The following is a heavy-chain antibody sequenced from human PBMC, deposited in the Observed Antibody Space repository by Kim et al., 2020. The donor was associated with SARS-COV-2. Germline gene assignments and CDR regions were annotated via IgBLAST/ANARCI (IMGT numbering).Heavy chain of an antibody. V-gene: IGHV3-73*01. CDR3: TSPGGYSSSWYY. Sequence: TAYEASVKGRFTISRDDSKNTAYLQMNSLKTEDTAVYYCTSPGGYSSSWYYWGQGTLVTVSS. J-gene: IGHJ4*02. CDR2: T. D-gene: IGHD6-13*01.